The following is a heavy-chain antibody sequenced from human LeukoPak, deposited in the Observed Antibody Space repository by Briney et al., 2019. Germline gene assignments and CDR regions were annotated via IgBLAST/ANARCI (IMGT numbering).Heavy chain of an antibody. CDR1: GFNFVDYA. CDR2: ISYNSGTI. V-gene: IGHV3-9*01. Sequence: GGSLRLSCAASGFNFVDYAMHWVRQVPGKGLEWVSGISYNSGTIVYADSVKGRFTISRDNARNSLFLQMNSLRAEDTAVYYCARLFGGVTTFDYWGQGALVTVSS. D-gene: IGHD2-8*02. J-gene: IGHJ4*02. CDR3: ARLFGGVTTFDY.